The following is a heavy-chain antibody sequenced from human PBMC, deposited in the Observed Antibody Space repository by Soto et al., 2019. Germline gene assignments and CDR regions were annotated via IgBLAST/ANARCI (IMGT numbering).Heavy chain of an antibody. D-gene: IGHD2-15*01. Sequence: GGSLRLSCAASGFTFSSYGMHWVRQAPGKGLEWVAVISYDGSNKYYADSVKGRFTISRDNSKNTLYLQMNSLRAEDTAVYYCAKDLGYCSGGSCYKGDYYYYGMDVWGQGTTVTVSS. CDR1: GFTFSSYG. V-gene: IGHV3-30*18. J-gene: IGHJ6*02. CDR3: AKDLGYCSGGSCYKGDYYYYGMDV. CDR2: ISYDGSNK.